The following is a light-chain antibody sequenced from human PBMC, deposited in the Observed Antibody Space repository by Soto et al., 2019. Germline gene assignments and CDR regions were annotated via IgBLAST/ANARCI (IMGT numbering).Light chain of an antibody. CDR2: EVS. Sequence: QSVLTQPPSASGSPGQSVTISCTGTSSDVGGYNYVSLYQQHPGKAPKLMIYEVSKRPSGVPDRFSGSKSGKTASLTVSGLQAADEADYYCSSYAGSKNYVFGIGTKVTVL. CDR1: SSDVGGYNY. CDR3: SSYAGSKNYV. J-gene: IGLJ1*01. V-gene: IGLV2-8*01.